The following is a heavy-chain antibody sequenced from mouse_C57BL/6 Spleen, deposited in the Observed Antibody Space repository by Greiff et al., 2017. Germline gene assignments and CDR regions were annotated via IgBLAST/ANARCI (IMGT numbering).Heavy chain of an antibody. CDR3: ARQEAGVFAY. CDR2: IWSDGST. CDR1: GFSLTRSG. Sequence: VKLMESGPGLVAPSQSLSITCTVSGFSLTRSGVHWVRQPPGKGLEWLVVIWSDGSTTYNSALKSRLSISKDNSKSQVFLKMSSLQTDDTAMYYCARQEAGVFAYWGQGTLVTVSA. J-gene: IGHJ3*01. V-gene: IGHV2-6-1*01.